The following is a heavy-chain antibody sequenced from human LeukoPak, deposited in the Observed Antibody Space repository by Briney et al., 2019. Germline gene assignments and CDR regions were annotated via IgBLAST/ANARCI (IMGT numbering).Heavy chain of an antibody. CDR1: GGPISSGGYS. J-gene: IGHJ4*02. Sequence: PSQTLSLTCAVSGGPISSGGYSWSWIRQPPGKGLEWIGYIYHSGSTYYNPSLKGRVTISVDRSKNQFSLKLSSVTAADTAVYYCARGVGIGYGDYGYFDYWGQGTLVTVSS. D-gene: IGHD4-17*01. CDR2: IYHSGST. V-gene: IGHV4-30-2*01. CDR3: ARGVGIGYGDYGYFDY.